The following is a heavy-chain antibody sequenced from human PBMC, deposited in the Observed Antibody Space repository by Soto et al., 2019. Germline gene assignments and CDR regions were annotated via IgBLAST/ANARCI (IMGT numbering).Heavy chain of an antibody. CDR3: ARPVEMATDAFDI. CDR1: GYSFTSYW. J-gene: IGHJ3*02. D-gene: IGHD5-12*01. Sequence: GESLKISCKGSGYSFTSYWISWVRQMPGKDLEWMGRIDPSDSYTNYSPSFQGHVTISADKSISTAYLQWSSLKASDTAMYYCARPVEMATDAFDIWGQGTMVTVSS. CDR2: IDPSDSYT. V-gene: IGHV5-10-1*01.